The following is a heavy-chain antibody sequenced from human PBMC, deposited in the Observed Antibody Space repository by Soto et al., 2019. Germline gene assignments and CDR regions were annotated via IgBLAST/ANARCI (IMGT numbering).Heavy chain of an antibody. J-gene: IGHJ4*02. V-gene: IGHV3-23*01. D-gene: IGHD6-19*01. CDR2: ISDSGATT. CDR1: GFPFGENA. CDR3: AKEDTSSGSLDY. Sequence: LRLSCAASGFPFGENAMSWVRQAPGKGLGWVSGISDSGATTYYADSVRGRFTISRDNSKNTLYLQMKSLRAEDSASYYCAKEDTSSGSLDYWGQGALVTVSS.